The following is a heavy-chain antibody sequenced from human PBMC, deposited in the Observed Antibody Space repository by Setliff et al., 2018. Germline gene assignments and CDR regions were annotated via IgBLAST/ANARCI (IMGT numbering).Heavy chain of an antibody. CDR3: AREVGTSTSSDAFDV. CDR1: GDSISIGDYF. Sequence: PSETLSLTCTVSGDSISIGDYFWSWIRQPPGKGLEWIAYIYHSGSAYYNPSLKSRVTMSVDTSRNQFSLHLTSVTAADTAVYYCAREVGTSTSSDAFDVCGQGMMVTVSS. V-gene: IGHV4-30-4*08. CDR2: IYHSGSA. D-gene: IGHD1-26*01. J-gene: IGHJ3*01.